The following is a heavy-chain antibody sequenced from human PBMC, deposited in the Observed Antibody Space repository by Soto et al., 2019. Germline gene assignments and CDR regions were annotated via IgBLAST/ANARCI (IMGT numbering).Heavy chain of an antibody. CDR2: IYYSGRT. CDR3: ARQTYSGEKPSGLDV. Sequence: QLQLQESGPGLVKPSETLSLTCTVSGGSISSSSYYWAWIRQPPGKGLEWIGSIYYSGRTYYNPSLKCGVTISVDTSKNQFSLKLSSVTAADTAVYYCARQTYSGEKPSGLDVWGQGTTVTVSS. CDR1: GGSISSSSYY. D-gene: IGHD2-21*01. V-gene: IGHV4-39*01. J-gene: IGHJ6*02.